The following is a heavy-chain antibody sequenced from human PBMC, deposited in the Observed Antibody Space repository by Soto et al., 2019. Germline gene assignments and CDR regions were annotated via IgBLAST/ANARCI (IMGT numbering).Heavy chain of an antibody. V-gene: IGHV3-21*01. Sequence: GGSLRLSCAASGFTFSSYSMNWVRQAPGKGLEWVSSISSSSSYIYYADSVKGRFTISRDNAKNSLYLQMYSLRAEDAAVYYCAGAPQHYDSSGYYPTRRNCGQRTLVTVSS. CDR3: AGAPQHYDSSGYYPTRRN. J-gene: IGHJ4*02. CDR1: GFTFSSYS. CDR2: ISSSSSYI. D-gene: IGHD3-22*01.